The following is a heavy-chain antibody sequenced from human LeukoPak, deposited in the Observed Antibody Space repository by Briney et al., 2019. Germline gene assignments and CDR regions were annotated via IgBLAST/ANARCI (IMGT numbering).Heavy chain of an antibody. D-gene: IGHD4-11*01. CDR2: IYYSGST. Sequence: PSETLSLTCTVSGGSISSGDYYWSWIRQPPGKGLECIGYIYYSGSTYYNPSLKSRVTISVDTSKNQFSLKLSSVTAADTAVYYCAREVYSNYRWFDPWGQGTLVTVSS. CDR1: GGSISSGDYY. CDR3: AREVYSNYRWFDP. J-gene: IGHJ5*02. V-gene: IGHV4-30-4*08.